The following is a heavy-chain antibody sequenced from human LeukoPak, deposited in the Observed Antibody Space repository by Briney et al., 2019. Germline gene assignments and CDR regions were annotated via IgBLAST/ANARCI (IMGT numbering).Heavy chain of an antibody. D-gene: IGHD1-7*01. Sequence: PGGSLRLSCAASEFTFSSYWTSWVRQAPGKGLEWVANIKQDGSEKYYVDSVKGRFTISRDNAKNSLYLQMNSLRAEDTAVYYCARERLGLFDYWGQGTLVTVSS. CDR2: IKQDGSEK. CDR3: ARERLGLFDY. V-gene: IGHV3-7*01. J-gene: IGHJ4*02. CDR1: EFTFSSYW.